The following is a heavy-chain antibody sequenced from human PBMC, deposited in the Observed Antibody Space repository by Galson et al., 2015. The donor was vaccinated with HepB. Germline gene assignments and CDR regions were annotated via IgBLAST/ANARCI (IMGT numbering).Heavy chain of an antibody. CDR2: ISSSSSYT. V-gene: IGHV3-11*05. CDR1: GFTFSDYY. CDR3: AREGDYGSGSYGSLS. D-gene: IGHD3-10*01. J-gene: IGHJ3*01. Sequence: SLRLSCAASGFTFSDYYMSWIRQAPGKGLEWVSYISSSSSYTNYADPVKGRFTISRDNAKNSLYLQMNSLRAEDTAVYYCAREGDYGSGSYGSLSWGQGTMVTVSS.